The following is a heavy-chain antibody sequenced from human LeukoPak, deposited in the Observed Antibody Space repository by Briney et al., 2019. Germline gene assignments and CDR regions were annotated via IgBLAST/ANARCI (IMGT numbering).Heavy chain of an antibody. V-gene: IGHV1-69*01. CDR3: ARDPEPPSYCSSTSCAGAWPTHHY. J-gene: IGHJ4*02. CDR1: GCTFSSYA. CDR2: IIPIFGTA. D-gene: IGHD2-2*01. Sequence: GSSVKVSCKASGCTFSSYAISWVRQAPGQGLEWMGGIIPIFGTANYAQKFQGRVTITADESTSTAYMELSSLRSEDTAVYYCARDPEPPSYCSSTSCAGAWPTHHYWGQGTLVTVFS.